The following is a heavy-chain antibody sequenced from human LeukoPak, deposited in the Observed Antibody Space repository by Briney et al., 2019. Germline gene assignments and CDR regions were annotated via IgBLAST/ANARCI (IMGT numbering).Heavy chain of an antibody. Sequence: GGSLRLSCAASGFGFSSYDMHWVRQAPGKGLEWVAIIWLDGSATYYGDSVKGRFTISRDNSNNTLYLQMNSLRVEGTAVYYCARDLNREDFDYWGQGTLVVVSS. V-gene: IGHV3-33*01. CDR3: ARDLNREDFDY. CDR1: GFGFSSYD. J-gene: IGHJ4*02. D-gene: IGHD1-14*01. CDR2: IWLDGSAT.